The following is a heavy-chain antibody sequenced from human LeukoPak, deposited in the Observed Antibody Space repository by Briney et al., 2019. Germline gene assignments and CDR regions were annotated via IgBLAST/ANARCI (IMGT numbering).Heavy chain of an antibody. D-gene: IGHD2-21*02. CDR1: GGSISSGGYY. CDR2: IYYSGST. Sequence: SETLSLTCTVSGGSISSGGYYWSWIRQHPGKGLEGIGYIYYSGSTYYNPSLKSRVTISVDTPKNQFSLKLSSVTAADTAVYYCARVTDCGGDCYSFDYWGQGTLVTVSS. V-gene: IGHV4-31*03. CDR3: ARVTDCGGDCYSFDY. J-gene: IGHJ4*02.